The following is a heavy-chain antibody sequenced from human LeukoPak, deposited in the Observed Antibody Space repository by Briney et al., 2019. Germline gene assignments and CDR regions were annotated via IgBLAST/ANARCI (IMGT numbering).Heavy chain of an antibody. Sequence: SGGSLRLSCAASGFTFSSYGMHWVRQAPGQGLEWMGWINPNSGGTNYAQKFQGRVTMTRDTSISTAYMELSRLRSDDTAVYYCARVLRFGKNWFDPWGQGTLVTVSS. D-gene: IGHD3-10*01. V-gene: IGHV1-2*02. CDR3: ARVLRFGKNWFDP. CDR1: GFTFSSYG. CDR2: INPNSGGT. J-gene: IGHJ5*02.